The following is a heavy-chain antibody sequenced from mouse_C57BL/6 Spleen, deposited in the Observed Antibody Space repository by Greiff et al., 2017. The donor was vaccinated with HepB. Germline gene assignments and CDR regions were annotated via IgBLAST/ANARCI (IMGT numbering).Heavy chain of an antibody. V-gene: IGHV1-81*01. Sequence: VKLQQSGAELARPGASVKLSCKASGYTFTSYGISWVKQRTGQGLEWIGEIYPRSGNTYYNEKFKGKATLTADKSSSTAYMELRSLTSEDSAVYFCARRITTVVATGYFDVWGTGTTVTVSS. D-gene: IGHD1-1*01. CDR1: GYTFTSYG. CDR3: ARRITTVVATGYFDV. J-gene: IGHJ1*03. CDR2: IYPRSGNT.